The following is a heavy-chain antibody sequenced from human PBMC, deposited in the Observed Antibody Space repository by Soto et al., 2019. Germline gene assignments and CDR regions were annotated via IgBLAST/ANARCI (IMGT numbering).Heavy chain of an antibody. CDR2: ISSNGGST. CDR1: GFTFSSYA. Sequence: EVQLVESGGGLVQPGGSLRLSCAASGFTFSSYAMHWVRQAPGKGLEYVSAISSNGGSTDYANSVKGRFTISRDNSKNTLYLKMGSMRAEAMAVYYSARGSNGYDFDYWGQGPLVTVSS. CDR3: ARGSNGYDFDY. V-gene: IGHV3-64*01. J-gene: IGHJ4*02. D-gene: IGHD5-12*01.